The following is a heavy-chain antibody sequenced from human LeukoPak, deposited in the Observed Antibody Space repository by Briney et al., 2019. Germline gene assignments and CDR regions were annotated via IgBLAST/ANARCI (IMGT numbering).Heavy chain of an antibody. CDR2: ISYDGSQK. CDR1: GFTFRTYS. V-gene: IGHV3-30-3*01. J-gene: IGHJ2*01. CDR3: AKVLRAWYFDL. Sequence: GGSLRLSCAASGFTFRTYSMHWVRQAPGKGLEWVAIISYDGSQKYHADSVKGRFTISRDNSKNTLYLQMNSLRAEDTAVYYCAKVLRAWYFDLWGRGTLVTVSS.